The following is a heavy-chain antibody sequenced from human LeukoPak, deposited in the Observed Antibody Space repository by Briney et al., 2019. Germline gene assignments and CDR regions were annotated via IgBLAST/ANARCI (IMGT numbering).Heavy chain of an antibody. CDR3: AREGGPYRPLDY. CDR2: VNLQGST. J-gene: IGHJ4*02. Sequence: PSETLSLTCGVSGGSISNTNWWTWVRQPPGKGLEWIGEVNLQGSTNYNPPLKSRVAISVDKSENHISPKLTSVTAADTAVYYCAREGGPYRPLDYSGQGTLVTVAS. V-gene: IGHV4-4*02. CDR1: GGSISNTNW.